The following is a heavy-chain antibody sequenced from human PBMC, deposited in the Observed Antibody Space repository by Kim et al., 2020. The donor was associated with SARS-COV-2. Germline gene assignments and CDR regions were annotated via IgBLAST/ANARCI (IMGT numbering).Heavy chain of an antibody. V-gene: IGHV3-11*04. CDR3: ARQGVVVAATTYYYYGMDV. D-gene: IGHD2-15*01. CDR1: GFTFSDYY. Sequence: GGSLRLSCAASGFTFSDYYMSWIRQAPGKGLEWVSYISSSGSTIYYADSVKGRFTISRDNAKNSLYLQMNSLRAEDTAVYYCARQGVVVAATTYYYYGMDVWGQGTTVTVSS. CDR2: ISSSGSTI. J-gene: IGHJ6*02.